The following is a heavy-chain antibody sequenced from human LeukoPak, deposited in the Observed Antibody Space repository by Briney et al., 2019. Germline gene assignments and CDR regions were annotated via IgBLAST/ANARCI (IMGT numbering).Heavy chain of an antibody. CDR2: MNPNSGNT. D-gene: IGHD3-22*01. CDR1: GYTFTSYD. Sequence: ASVKVSCKASGYTFTSYDINWVRQATGPGLEWMGWMNPNSGNTGYAQKFQGRVTMTRNTSISTAYMELSSLRSEDTAVYYCAKGSYDSSGYHYYYYYYYMDVWGKGTTVTVSS. J-gene: IGHJ6*03. CDR3: AKGSYDSSGYHYYYYYYYMDV. V-gene: IGHV1-8*01.